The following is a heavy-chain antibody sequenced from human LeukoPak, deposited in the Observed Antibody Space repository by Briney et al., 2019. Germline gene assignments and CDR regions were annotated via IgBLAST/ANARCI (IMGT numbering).Heavy chain of an antibody. CDR2: IYYNGNT. Sequence: PSDTLSLPCAVSGYAMSSSNWWGRLRHPPGKELEWIGYIYYNGNTDYNPSLRSRVTMSIHTSKNQFSLKLTSVSALDTAVYYCTGGGSYYWAPGYWGQGTLVTVSS. CDR3: TGGGSYYWAPGY. V-gene: IGHV4-28*06. D-gene: IGHD3-10*01. CDR1: GYAMSSSNW. J-gene: IGHJ4*02.